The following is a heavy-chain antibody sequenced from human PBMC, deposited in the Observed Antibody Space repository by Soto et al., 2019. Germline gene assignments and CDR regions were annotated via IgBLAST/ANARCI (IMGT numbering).Heavy chain of an antibody. Sequence: ASVKVSCKASGYTFTNYGITWVRQAPGQGLEWMGWIGPYNGNTYYAHNLQGRVTMTTDTSTSTAYMELRSLISDDTAVYYCAMTTSGSMADWGQGTLVTVSS. J-gene: IGHJ4*02. CDR2: IGPYNGNT. CDR3: AMTTSGSMAD. D-gene: IGHD2-15*01. V-gene: IGHV1-18*01. CDR1: GYTFTNYG.